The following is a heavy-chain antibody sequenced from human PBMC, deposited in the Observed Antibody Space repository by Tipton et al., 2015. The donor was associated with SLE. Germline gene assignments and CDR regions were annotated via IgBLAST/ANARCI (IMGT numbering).Heavy chain of an antibody. V-gene: IGHV4-34*01. CDR3: ARAEAFDI. J-gene: IGHJ3*02. Sequence: TLSLTCAVYGGSFSGYYWSWIRQPPGKGLEWIGEINHSGSTNYNPSLKSRVTISVDTSKNQFSLNLSSVTAADTAVYYCARAEAFDIWGQGTMVTVSS. CDR2: INHSGST. CDR1: GGSFSGYY.